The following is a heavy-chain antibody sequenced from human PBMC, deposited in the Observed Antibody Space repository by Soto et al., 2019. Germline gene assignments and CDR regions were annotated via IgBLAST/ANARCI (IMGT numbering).Heavy chain of an antibody. CDR3: ERNIDYYGMDV. CDR1: GFTFSSYG. Sequence: QVQLVESGGGVVQPGRSLRLSCAASGFTFSSYGMHWVRQAPGKGLEWVAVISYDGSNKYYADSVKGRFTIPRDNSKNTLYLKMNSLRAEDTAVYYCERNIDYYGMDVWGQGTTVTVSS. CDR2: ISYDGSNK. V-gene: IGHV3-30*03. J-gene: IGHJ6*02.